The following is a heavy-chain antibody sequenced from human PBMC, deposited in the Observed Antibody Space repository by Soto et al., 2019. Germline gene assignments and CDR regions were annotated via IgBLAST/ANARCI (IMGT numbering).Heavy chain of an antibody. V-gene: IGHV1-69*02. J-gene: IGHJ4*02. Sequence: SVKVSCKGSGGTFNRYTITWVRQAPGQGLEWMGRIIPMFGIASYAQNFQGRVTMTADTSTDTAYMELSSLRSEVTAVYYCATVVTQGYYFDYWGQGTLVTVSS. CDR2: IIPMFGIA. CDR3: ATVVTQGYYFDY. D-gene: IGHD2-21*02. CDR1: GGTFNRYT.